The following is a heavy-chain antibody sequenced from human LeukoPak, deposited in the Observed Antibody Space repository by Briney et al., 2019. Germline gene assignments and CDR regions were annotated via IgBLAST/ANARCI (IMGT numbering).Heavy chain of an antibody. CDR3: AEDTGYCSAGICYSAPVIAY. J-gene: IGHJ4*02. Sequence: ASVKVSCKASGYTFNTYGITWVRQAPGQGLEWMGWISAYDGNTNYAQKFQGRVTMTTDTSTSTAFMELRGLKSDDTAVYYCAEDTGYCSAGICYSAPVIAYWGQGTLITVSS. D-gene: IGHD2-15*01. CDR1: GYTFNTYG. V-gene: IGHV1-18*01. CDR2: ISAYDGNT.